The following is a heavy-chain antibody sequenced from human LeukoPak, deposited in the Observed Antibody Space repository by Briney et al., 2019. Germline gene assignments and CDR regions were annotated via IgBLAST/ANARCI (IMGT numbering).Heavy chain of an antibody. J-gene: IGHJ4*02. D-gene: IGHD1-26*01. CDR1: GFYFGYYA. CDR3: ARTTRILGASLVDY. V-gene: IGHV3-23*01. CDR2: ISGSAITT. Sequence: GGSLRLSCAASGFYFGYYAMGWVRQPPGQGLEWVSTISGSAITTFYADAVKGRFTISRDNSQNTLFLQMNSLRADDTAVYHCARTTRILGASLVDYWGQGIQVTVSS.